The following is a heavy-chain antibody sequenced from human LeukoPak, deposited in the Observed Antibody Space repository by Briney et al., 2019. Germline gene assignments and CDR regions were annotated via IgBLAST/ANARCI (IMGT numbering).Heavy chain of an antibody. CDR2: IHGGGST. J-gene: IGHJ3*02. CDR3: ARDSGATDAFDI. CDR1: GFTFSSYA. D-gene: IGHD1-26*01. V-gene: IGHV3-66*01. Sequence: GGSLRLSCAASGFTFSSYAMSWVRQAPGKGLEWVSVIHGGGSTYYADSVKGRFTISRDNSKNTLYLQMNSLRVEDTAVYYCARDSGATDAFDIWGQGTMVTVSS.